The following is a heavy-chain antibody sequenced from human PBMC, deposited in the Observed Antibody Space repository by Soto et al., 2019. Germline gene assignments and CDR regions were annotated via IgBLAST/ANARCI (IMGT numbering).Heavy chain of an antibody. J-gene: IGHJ4*02. CDR1: GFTFSRYD. CDR3: VRSRGGEYFGEQLS. Sequence: DVQLVESGGGLVQPGGSLRLSCAASGFTFSRYDMYWVRQPTGKGLEWVSAIGTAADTYYPGSVQGRFIISRENAKSSLYLQMNTLRAGDTAVYYCVRSRGGEYFGEQLSWGQGTLVIVSS. D-gene: IGHD3-10*01. V-gene: IGHV3-13*04. CDR2: IGTAADT.